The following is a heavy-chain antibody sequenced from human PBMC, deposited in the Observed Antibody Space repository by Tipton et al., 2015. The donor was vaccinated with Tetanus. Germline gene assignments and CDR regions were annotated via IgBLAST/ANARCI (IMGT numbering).Heavy chain of an antibody. CDR2: ISASGSII. V-gene: IGHV3-48*02. J-gene: IGHJ4*02. CDR3: ACHRHSNWFDY. CDR1: GITFSDYT. Sequence: GSLRLSCAASGITFSDYTMNWVRQAPGKGLEWVSYISASGSIIFYADSVRGRFTVSRDNAKDSLYLQMNSLRDEDTAVYFCACHRHSNWFDYWSQGTLVTVSS. D-gene: IGHD6-13*01.